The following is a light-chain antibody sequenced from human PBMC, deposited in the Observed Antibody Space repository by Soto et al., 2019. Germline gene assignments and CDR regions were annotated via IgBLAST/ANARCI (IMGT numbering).Light chain of an antibody. CDR1: QSVSSNY. J-gene: IGKJ2*01. CDR2: GAS. CDR3: QQYGSSFT. Sequence: EIVLTQSPGTLSLSPGERATLSCRASQSVSSNYLAWYQQKPGQAPRLLFYGASSRATDIPDSFSASGSGTDFTLTISRLEPEDVAVYYCQQYGSSFTFGQGTKLEIK. V-gene: IGKV3-20*01.